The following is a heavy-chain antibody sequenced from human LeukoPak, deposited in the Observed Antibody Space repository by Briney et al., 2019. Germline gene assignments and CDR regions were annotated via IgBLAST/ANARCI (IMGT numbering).Heavy chain of an antibody. CDR2: IIPIFGTA. Sequence: SVKVSCKASGGTFSSYAISWVRQAPGQGLEWMGGIIPIFGTANYAQKFQGRVTITADKSTSTAYMELSSLRSEDTAVYYCAREVSIAAAGTYYYYMDVWGKGTTVTVSS. CDR1: GGTFSSYA. J-gene: IGHJ6*03. V-gene: IGHV1-69*06. D-gene: IGHD6-13*01. CDR3: AREVSIAAAGTYYYYMDV.